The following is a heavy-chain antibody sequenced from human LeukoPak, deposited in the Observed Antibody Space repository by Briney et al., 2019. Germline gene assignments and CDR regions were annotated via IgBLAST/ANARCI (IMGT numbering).Heavy chain of an antibody. J-gene: IGHJ4*02. CDR3: ARDRRYYDFWSGYPDY. CDR2: IYYSGST. D-gene: IGHD3-3*01. V-gene: IGHV4-31*03. CDR1: GGSISSGGYY. Sequence: PSQTLSLTCTVSGGSISSGGYYWSWIRQHPGKGLEWIGYIYYSGSTYYNPSLKSRVTISVDTSKNQFSLKQSSVTAADTAVYYCARDRRYYDFWSGYPDYWGQGTLVTVSS.